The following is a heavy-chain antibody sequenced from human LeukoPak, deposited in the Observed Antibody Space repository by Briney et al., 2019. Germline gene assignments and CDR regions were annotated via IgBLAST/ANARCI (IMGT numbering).Heavy chain of an antibody. CDR1: GFTFSSYA. J-gene: IGHJ3*02. V-gene: IGHV3-23*01. Sequence: GGSLRLSCAASGFTFSSYAMSWVRQAPGKGLEWVSAISGSGGSTYYADSVKGRFTISRDNSKNTLYLQMNSLRAEDTAVCYCAGRTIYYGSGSYVGIWGQGTMVTVSS. CDR3: AGRTIYYGSGSYVGI. CDR2: ISGSGGST. D-gene: IGHD3-10*01.